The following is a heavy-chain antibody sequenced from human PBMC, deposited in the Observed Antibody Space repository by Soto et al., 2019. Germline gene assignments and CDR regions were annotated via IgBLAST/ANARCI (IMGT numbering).Heavy chain of an antibody. V-gene: IGHV1-69*01. CDR2: ILPIFGTA. CDR1: GGTFSSYA. CDR3: AGVVTVTPPANYYYGMDV. Sequence: QVQLVQSGAEVKKPGSSVKVSCKASGGTFSSYAISWVRQAPGQGLEWMGGILPIFGTANYAQKFQGRVTITADESTSTAYMELSSLRSEDTAVYYCAGVVTVTPPANYYYGMDVWGQGTTVTVSS. J-gene: IGHJ6*02. D-gene: IGHD4-17*01.